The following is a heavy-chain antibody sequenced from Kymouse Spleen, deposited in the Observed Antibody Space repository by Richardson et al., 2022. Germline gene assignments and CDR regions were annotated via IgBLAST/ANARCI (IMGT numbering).Heavy chain of an antibody. CDR2: IYYSGST. D-gene: IGHD3-10*01. CDR3: ASQWFGEFPFDY. J-gene: IGHJ4*02. CDR1: GGSVSSGSYY. Sequence: QVQLQESGPGLVKPSETLSLTCTVSGGSVSSGSYYWSWIRQPPGKGLEWIGYIYYSGSTNYNPSLKSRVTISVDTSKNQFSLKLSSVTAADTAVYYCASQWFGEFPFDYWGQGTLVTVSS. V-gene: IGHV4-61*01.